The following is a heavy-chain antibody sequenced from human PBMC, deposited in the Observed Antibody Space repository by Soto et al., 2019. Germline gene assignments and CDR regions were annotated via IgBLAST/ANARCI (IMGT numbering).Heavy chain of an antibody. CDR3: ARGRGRYSSGWSWFDP. J-gene: IGHJ5*02. CDR1: GGTIRSPDW. Sequence: SETLSLTCGVSGGTIRSPDWWTCVRQPPGKGLEWIGEIFQSGSTNYTPSLESRVTISMDKSKNQFSLTLTSVTAADTAVYFCARGRGRYSSGWSWFDPWGQGILVTVSS. D-gene: IGHD6-19*01. V-gene: IGHV4-4*02. CDR2: IFQSGST.